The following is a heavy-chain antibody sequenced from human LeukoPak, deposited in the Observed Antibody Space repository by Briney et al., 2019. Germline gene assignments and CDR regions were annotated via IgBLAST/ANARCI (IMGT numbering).Heavy chain of an antibody. V-gene: IGHV3-66*01. CDR2: LYPGGYT. J-gene: IGHJ4*02. CDR1: GFTVSSNC. D-gene: IGHD6-13*01. Sequence: GGSLRLSCAASGFTVSSNCMSWVSQAPGKGLEWVSVLYPGGYTYYADTVKCRFTISRDNSNNTLYLQMNSLRAEDTAVFYSARSVLATAGPDYWGQGTLVTVSS. CDR3: ARSVLATAGPDY.